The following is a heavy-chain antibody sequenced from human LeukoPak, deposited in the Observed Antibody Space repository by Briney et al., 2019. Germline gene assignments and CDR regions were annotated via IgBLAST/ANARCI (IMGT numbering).Heavy chain of an antibody. D-gene: IGHD2-21*02. CDR1: VFTYSRYG. CDR3: AKASNCGGDCHFDY. Sequence: GRTLRLSCAASVFTYSRYGMHWVRHPPAKGLEWVSIISGDGCSTYYADSVKDRFTISRDNSKNSLHLHMKRLRSGDTAFYYCAKASNCGGDCHFDYWGQGTLVTVSS. J-gene: IGHJ4*02. V-gene: IGHV3-43*02. CDR2: ISGDGCST.